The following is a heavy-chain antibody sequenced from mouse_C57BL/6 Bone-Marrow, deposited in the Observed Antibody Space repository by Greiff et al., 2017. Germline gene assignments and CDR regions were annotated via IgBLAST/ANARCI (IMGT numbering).Heavy chain of an antibody. CDR3: ARDRGYDGVYYFDY. J-gene: IGHJ2*01. Sequence: EVKLVESGGGLVKPGGSLTLSCAASGFTFSSYAMSWVRQTPEKRLEWVATISDGGSSTYYPDNVKGRFTISRDNAKNNLYLQMSHLKTEDTAMYYCARDRGYDGVYYFDYWGQGTTLTVSS. CDR2: ISDGGSST. V-gene: IGHV5-4*01. CDR1: GFTFSSYA. D-gene: IGHD2-2*01.